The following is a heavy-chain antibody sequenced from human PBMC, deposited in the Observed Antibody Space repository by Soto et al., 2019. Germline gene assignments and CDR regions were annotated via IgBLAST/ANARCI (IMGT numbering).Heavy chain of an antibody. J-gene: IGHJ6*02. D-gene: IGHD3-3*01. CDR2: TYYRSKWYN. V-gene: IGHV6-1*01. CDR1: GDSVSSNSAA. Sequence: XQTLSLTFAISGDSVSSNSAAWNWIRQSPSRGLEWLGRTYYRSKWYNDYAVSVKSRITINPDTSKNQFSLQLNSVTPEETAVYYCARALHYDFWSGPPDVWGQGTTVTGSS. CDR3: ARALHYDFWSGPPDV.